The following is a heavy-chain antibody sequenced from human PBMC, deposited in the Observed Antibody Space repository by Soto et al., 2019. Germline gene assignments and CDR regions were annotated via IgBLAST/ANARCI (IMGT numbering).Heavy chain of an antibody. Sequence: GASVKVSCKASGYTFISYGITWVRQAPGQGLEWMGWISAYNGNTNYAQKLQGRVTMTTDTSTTTAYMEMRSLRSDDTAVYYCARRRVADPWAFDIWGQGTMVTVS. V-gene: IGHV1-18*01. D-gene: IGHD6-19*01. CDR2: ISAYNGNT. CDR1: GYTFISYG. CDR3: ARRRVADPWAFDI. J-gene: IGHJ3*02.